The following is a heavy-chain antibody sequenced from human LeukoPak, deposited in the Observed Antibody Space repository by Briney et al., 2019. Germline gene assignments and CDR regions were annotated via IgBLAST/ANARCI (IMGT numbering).Heavy chain of an antibody. CDR3: ARDPCSSISCYHNWFDP. CDR2: KKQDGSEK. V-gene: IGHV3-7*01. CDR1: GFTLRSYW. Sequence: GGSLTLSCAASGFTLRSYWMSWVRQAPGKGLEGVANKKQDGSEKYHVDSVKGRFTICRDNAKNPLYLQMNRLRAEDTAVYYCARDPCSSISCYHNWFDPWRQGTLAT. D-gene: IGHD2-2*01. J-gene: IGHJ5*02.